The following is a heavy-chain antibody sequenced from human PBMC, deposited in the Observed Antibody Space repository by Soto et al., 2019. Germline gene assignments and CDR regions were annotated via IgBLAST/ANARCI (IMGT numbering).Heavy chain of an antibody. Sequence: EVQLLESGGGLVQPGGSLGLSCAASGFTFSSYDMSWVRQAPGKGLEYVSSISVTGSGTYYADSVKGRLTISRDNSKNTLYLQMNSLRVEDTAVYYCARTTTTKSRDYWGQGTLVTVSS. J-gene: IGHJ4*02. CDR3: ARTTTTKSRDY. CDR1: GFTFSSYD. V-gene: IGHV3-23*01. CDR2: ISVTGSGT. D-gene: IGHD4-17*01.